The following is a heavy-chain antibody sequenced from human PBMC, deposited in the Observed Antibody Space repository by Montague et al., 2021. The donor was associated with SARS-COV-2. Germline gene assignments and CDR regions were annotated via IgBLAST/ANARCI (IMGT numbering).Heavy chain of an antibody. CDR1: GDSVSSHSAT. Sequence: CAISGDSVSSHSATWHWIRQSPSRGLEWLGRTYYRSRWSNDYAVSVRSRIIINPDTSTNQFSLQLSSVTPEDTAVYFCARERWAVGVSFDYWGQGTLVTVSS. J-gene: IGHJ4*02. CDR3: ARERWAVGVSFDY. CDR2: TYYRSRWSN. D-gene: IGHD1-26*01. V-gene: IGHV6-1*01.